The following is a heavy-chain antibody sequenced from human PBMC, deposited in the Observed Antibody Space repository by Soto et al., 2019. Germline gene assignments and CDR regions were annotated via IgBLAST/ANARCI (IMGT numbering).Heavy chain of an antibody. V-gene: IGHV4-31*03. J-gene: IGHJ4*02. Sequence: SETLSLTCTVSGGSISSGGYYWSWIRQHPGKGLEWIGYIYYSGSTYYNPSLKSRVTISVDTSKNQFSLKLSSVTAADTAVYYCARNHYCNNGTCAFDYWGQGTLVTVSS. CDR1: GGSISSGGYY. CDR2: IYYSGST. D-gene: IGHD2-8*01. CDR3: ARNHYCNNGTCAFDY.